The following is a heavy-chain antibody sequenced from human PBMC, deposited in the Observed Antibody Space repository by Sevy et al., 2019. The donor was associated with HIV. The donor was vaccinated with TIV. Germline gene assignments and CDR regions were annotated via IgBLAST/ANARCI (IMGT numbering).Heavy chain of an antibody. V-gene: IGHV4-34*01. CDR2: INHSGST. Sequence: SETLSLTCAVYGGSFSGYYWSWIRQPPGKGLEWIGEINHSGSTNYNPSLKSRVTISVDTSKNQFSLKLSSVTAADTAGYYCARGPSITIFGVVGKNWFDPWGQGTLVTVSS. D-gene: IGHD3-3*01. CDR3: ARGPSITIFGVVGKNWFDP. J-gene: IGHJ5*02. CDR1: GGSFSGYY.